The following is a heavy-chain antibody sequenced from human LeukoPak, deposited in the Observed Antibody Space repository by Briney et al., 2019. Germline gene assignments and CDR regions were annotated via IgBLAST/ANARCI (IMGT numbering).Heavy chain of an antibody. J-gene: IGHJ3*02. Sequence: GSLRLSCAASGFTFSSYWMHWVRQASGKGLVWVSRINSDGSSTRYADFVKGRFTISRDNAKNTLYLQMNSLRAEDTAMYYCARYGSGSYSSPDDAFDIWGQGTMVTVSS. CDR2: INSDGSST. V-gene: IGHV3-74*01. D-gene: IGHD3-10*01. CDR1: GFTFSSYW. CDR3: ARYGSGSYSSPDDAFDI.